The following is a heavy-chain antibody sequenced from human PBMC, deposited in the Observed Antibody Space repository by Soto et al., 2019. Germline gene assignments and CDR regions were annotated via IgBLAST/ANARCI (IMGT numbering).Heavy chain of an antibody. Sequence: QMQLVQSGAEVKKTGSSVKVSCKATGYTFTYRYLQWVRQAPGQALESMGWITPFNGNTDYAQKFQDRVNITSDRSIGTAYMELSSLRIEDTAMYYCARGYCRGGSCRDAAFDIWGQGTLVTVSS. J-gene: IGHJ3*02. CDR2: ITPFNGNT. CDR1: GYTFTYRY. CDR3: ARGYCRGGSCRDAAFDI. V-gene: IGHV1-45*02. D-gene: IGHD2-15*01.